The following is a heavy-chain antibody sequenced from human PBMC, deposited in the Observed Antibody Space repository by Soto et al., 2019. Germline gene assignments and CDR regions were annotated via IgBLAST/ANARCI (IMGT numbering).Heavy chain of an antibody. J-gene: IGHJ6*04. D-gene: IGHD3-16*01. CDR2: ISSSSSTI. CDR3: ARDKSLRFMITFGGAPMDV. CDR1: GFTFSSYS. Sequence: EVQLVESGGGLVQPWGSLRLSCAASGFTFSSYSMNWVRQAPGKGLEWVSYISSSSSTIYYADSVKGRFTISRDNAKNSLYLQMNSLRAEDTAVYYCARDKSLRFMITFGGAPMDVWGKGTTVTVSS. V-gene: IGHV3-48*01.